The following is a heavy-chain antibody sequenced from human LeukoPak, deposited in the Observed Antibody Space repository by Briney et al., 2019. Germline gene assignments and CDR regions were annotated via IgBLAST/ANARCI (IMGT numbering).Heavy chain of an antibody. CDR3: AKAPFYYYYMDV. Sequence: GGSLRLSCAASGFTVSSNYMSWVRQAPGKGLEWVSAISGSGDSTYYADSVKGRFTISRDNSKNTLYLQMNSLRAEDTAVYYCAKAPFYYYYMDVWGKGTTVTVSS. CDR2: ISGSGDST. CDR1: GFTVSSNY. J-gene: IGHJ6*03. V-gene: IGHV3-23*01.